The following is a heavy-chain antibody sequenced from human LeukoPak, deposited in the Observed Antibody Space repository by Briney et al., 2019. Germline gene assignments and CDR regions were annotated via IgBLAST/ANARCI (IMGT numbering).Heavy chain of an antibody. D-gene: IGHD5-24*01. Sequence: SETLSLTCAVYGGSFSGYYWSWIRQPPGKGLEWIGEINHSGSTNYNPSLKSRVTISVDTSKNQFSLKLSSVTAADTAVYYCARVGTTVGDGYNLAYWGQGPWSPPPQ. CDR1: GGSFSGYY. CDR2: INHSGST. J-gene: IGHJ4*02. V-gene: IGHV4-34*01. CDR3: ARVGTTVGDGYNLAY.